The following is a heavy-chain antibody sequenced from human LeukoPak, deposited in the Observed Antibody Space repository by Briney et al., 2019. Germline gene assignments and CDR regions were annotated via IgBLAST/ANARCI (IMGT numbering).Heavy chain of an antibody. J-gene: IGHJ2*01. D-gene: IGHD3-16*02. CDR2: IYYSGST. CDR3: ARDGHLRDYVWGSYPPFDL. V-gene: IGHV4-59*01. CDR1: GGSISSYY. Sequence: PSETLSLTCTVSGGSISSYYWSWMRQPPGKGLEWIGYIYYSGSTNYNPSLKSRVTISVDTSKNQFSLKLSSVTAADTAVYYCARDGHLRDYVWGSYPPFDLWGRGTLVTVSS.